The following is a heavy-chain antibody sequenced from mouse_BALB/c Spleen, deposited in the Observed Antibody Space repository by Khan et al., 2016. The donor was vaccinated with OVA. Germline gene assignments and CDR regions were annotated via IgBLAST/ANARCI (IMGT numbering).Heavy chain of an antibody. CDR1: GYSITSDYA. D-gene: IGHD4-1*01. CDR3: AMGRAY. V-gene: IGHV3-2*02. J-gene: IGHJ3*01. CDR2: ISYSGRT. Sequence: VQLKESGPGLVKPSQSLSLTCTVTGYSITSDYAWNWIRQFPGNKLEWMGYISYSGRTSYNPSLKSRISVTRDTSKNQFFLQLNYVTTEDTARYYCAMGRAYWGQGTLVTVSA.